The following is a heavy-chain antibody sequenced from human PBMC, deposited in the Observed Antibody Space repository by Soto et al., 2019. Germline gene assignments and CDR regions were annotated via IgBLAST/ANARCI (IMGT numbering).Heavy chain of an antibody. Sequence: GESLKISCQGPGYNFATHWIGWVRHKAGKGLEWMGIIFPGDAETRYSPSFQGHITISADKSISIAYLRWSSLKASDTGMYYCATPGGFGMDVWGQETTVTVSS. V-gene: IGHV5-51*01. CDR1: GYNFATHW. CDR3: ATPGGFGMDV. CDR2: IFPGDAET. J-gene: IGHJ6*02. D-gene: IGHD5-12*01.